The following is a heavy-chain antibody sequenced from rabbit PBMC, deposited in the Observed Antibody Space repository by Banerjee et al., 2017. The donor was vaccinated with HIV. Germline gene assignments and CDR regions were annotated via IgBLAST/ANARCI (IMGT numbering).Heavy chain of an antibody. V-gene: IGHV1S45*01. D-gene: IGHD2-1*01. CDR3: ARRGATMTMVMEYYFNL. J-gene: IGHJ4*01. Sequence: QEQLVESGGGLVQPEGSLTLTCTASGFSFSSSYYMCWVRQAPGKGLEWIACIYTSSGSTWYANWVNGRFTISKTSSTTVTLQMTSLTAADTATYFCARRGATMTMVMEYYFNLWGPGTLVTVS. CDR2: IYTSSGST. CDR1: GFSFSSSYY.